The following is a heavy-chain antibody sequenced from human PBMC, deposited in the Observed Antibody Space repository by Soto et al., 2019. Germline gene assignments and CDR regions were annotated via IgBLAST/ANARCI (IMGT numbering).Heavy chain of an antibody. CDR3: ARRYGDCFDY. V-gene: IGHV4-34*01. D-gene: IGHD4-17*01. Sequence: SETLSLTCAVYGGSFSIYYWIWIRQPPGKGLEWIGEISHSGSTSYNPSLKSRVTISVDTSKNQFSLKLSSVTAADTAVYYCARRYGDCFDYWGQGTLVTVSS. CDR2: ISHSGST. J-gene: IGHJ4*02. CDR1: GGSFSIYY.